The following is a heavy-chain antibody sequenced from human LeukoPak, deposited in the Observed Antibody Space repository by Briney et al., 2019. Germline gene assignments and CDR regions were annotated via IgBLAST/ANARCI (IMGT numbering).Heavy chain of an antibody. V-gene: IGHV3-21*01. CDR2: ISSSSSYI. J-gene: IGHJ3*02. Sequence: PGGSLRLSCAASEFTFSSYSMNWVRQAPGKGLEWVSSISSSSSYIYYADSVKGRFTISRDNAKNSLYLQMNSLRAEDTAVYYCARESGYGGILSIWGQGTMVTVSS. CDR1: EFTFSSYS. D-gene: IGHD4-23*01. CDR3: ARESGYGGILSI.